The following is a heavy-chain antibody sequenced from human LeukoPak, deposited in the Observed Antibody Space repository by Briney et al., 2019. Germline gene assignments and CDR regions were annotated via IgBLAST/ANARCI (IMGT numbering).Heavy chain of an antibody. Sequence: SETLSLTCTVSGGSISSYYWSWIRQPAGKGLEWIGRIYTSGNTNYNPSLKSRVTMSVDTSKNQFSLKLSSVTAADTAVYYCARDLGVGATIGPFDYWGQGTLVTVSS. D-gene: IGHD1-26*01. CDR1: GGSISSYY. J-gene: IGHJ4*02. CDR2: IYTSGNT. V-gene: IGHV4-4*07. CDR3: ARDLGVGATIGPFDY.